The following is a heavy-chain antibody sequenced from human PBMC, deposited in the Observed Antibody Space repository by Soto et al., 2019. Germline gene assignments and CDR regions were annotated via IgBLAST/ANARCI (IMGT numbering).Heavy chain of an antibody. CDR2: IIPIFGTA. V-gene: IGHV1-69*01. J-gene: IGHJ6*02. CDR3: ASDYYGSGSPVGRMDV. D-gene: IGHD3-10*01. CDR1: GGTFSSYA. Sequence: GASVEVSCKASGGTFSSYAISWVRQAPGQGLEWMGGIIPIFGTANYAQKFQGRVTITADESTSTAYMELSSLRSEDTAVYYCASDYYGSGSPVGRMDVWGQGTTVTVSS.